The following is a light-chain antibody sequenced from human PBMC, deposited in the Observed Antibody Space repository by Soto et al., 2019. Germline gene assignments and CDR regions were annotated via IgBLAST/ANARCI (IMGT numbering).Light chain of an antibody. V-gene: IGLV1-51*02. CDR2: ENN. Sequence: QSVLTQPPSVSAAPGQKVTISCSGSNSNIGNNYVSWYQQLPGTAPKLLIYENNRRPSGIPDRFSGSKSGTSATLGITGPQSGDEVDYYYGTWDKSLSGYVFETG. J-gene: IGLJ1*01. CDR3: GTWDKSLSGYV. CDR1: NSNIGNNY.